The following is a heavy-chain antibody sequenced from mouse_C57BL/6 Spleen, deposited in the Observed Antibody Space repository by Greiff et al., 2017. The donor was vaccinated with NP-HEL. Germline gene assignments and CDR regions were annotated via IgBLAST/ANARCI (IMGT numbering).Heavy chain of an antibody. Sequence: EVKLMESEGGLVQPGSSMKLSCTASGFTFSDYYMAWVRQVPEKGLEWVANINYDGSSTYYLDSLKSRFIISRDNAKNILYLQMSSLKSEDTATYYCASDHHDGSSHWYVDVWGTGTTVTVSS. V-gene: IGHV5-16*01. CDR2: INYDGSST. J-gene: IGHJ1*03. D-gene: IGHD1-1*01. CDR1: GFTFSDYY. CDR3: ASDHHDGSSHWYVDV.